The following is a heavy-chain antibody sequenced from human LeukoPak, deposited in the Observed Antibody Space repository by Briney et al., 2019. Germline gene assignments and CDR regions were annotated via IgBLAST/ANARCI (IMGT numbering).Heavy chain of an antibody. D-gene: IGHD2-21*02. CDR2: IIPIFGTA. CDR3: ARGSYCGGDCYSFHFDY. J-gene: IGHJ4*02. CDR1: GYTFTNHG. Sequence: SVKVSCKTSGYTFTNHGISWVRQAPGQGLEWMGRIIPIFGTANYAQQFQGRVTITTDESTSTAYMELSSLRSEDSAVYYCARGSYCGGDCYSFHFDYWGQGTLVTVFS. V-gene: IGHV1-69*05.